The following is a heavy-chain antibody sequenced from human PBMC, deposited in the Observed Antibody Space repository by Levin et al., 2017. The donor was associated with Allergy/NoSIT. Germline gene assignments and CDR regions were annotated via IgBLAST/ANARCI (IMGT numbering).Heavy chain of an antibody. CDR2: ISSSSSSI. Sequence: GGSLRLSCVASGVAFSSYSMNWVRQAPGKGLEWISYISSSSSSIDYADSVKGRFTISRDNAKNSLFLQMNSLRDEDTAVYFCAGMQRNIRQAFGIWGQGTMVTVSS. CDR3: AGMQRNIRQAFGI. V-gene: IGHV3-48*02. J-gene: IGHJ3*02. D-gene: IGHD2/OR15-2a*01. CDR1: GVAFSSYS.